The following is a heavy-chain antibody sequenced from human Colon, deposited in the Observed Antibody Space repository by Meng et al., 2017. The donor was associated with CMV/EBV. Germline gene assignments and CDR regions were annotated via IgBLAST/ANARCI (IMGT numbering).Heavy chain of an antibody. Sequence: ASVKVSCKASGYTFTAYFLHWFRQAPGQGLEWMGWSNPKTGATKFAQTFQDRITMTLDTSISTGYTELSRLTSDDTAIYYCDRDPTPVGKGVWFDSWGQGTLVTVSS. V-gene: IGHV1-2*02. D-gene: IGHD2-8*01. J-gene: IGHJ5*01. CDR3: DRDPTPVGKGVWFDS. CDR1: GYTFTAYF. CDR2: SNPKTGAT.